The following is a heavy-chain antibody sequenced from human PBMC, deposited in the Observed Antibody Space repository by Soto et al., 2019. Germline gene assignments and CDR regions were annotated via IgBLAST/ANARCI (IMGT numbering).Heavy chain of an antibody. Sequence: GESLKISCKGSGYSFTKYWISWVRQMPGKGLEWMGIIYPGDSDTRYSPSFQGQVTISADKSISTAYLQWSSLKASDTAMYYCARHGPYYDFWSGYYTYYYYYGMDVWGQGTTVTVSS. V-gene: IGHV5-51*01. CDR1: GYSFTKYW. J-gene: IGHJ6*02. D-gene: IGHD3-3*01. CDR3: ARHGPYYDFWSGYYTYYYYYGMDV. CDR2: IYPGDSDT.